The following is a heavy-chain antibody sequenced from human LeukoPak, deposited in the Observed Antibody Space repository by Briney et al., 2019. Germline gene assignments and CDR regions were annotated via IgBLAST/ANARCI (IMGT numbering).Heavy chain of an antibody. V-gene: IGHV3-15*05. CDR1: GFIFSDAW. Sequence: GGSLRLSCEASGFIFSDAWMNWVRQAPGKGLEWVGRVMTKTDGGTTDYAAPVKGRFTISRDDSANMLYLQMNNLKTEDTAVYFCTLGYTSGWSPFYYISVDIWGQGTTVTVSS. D-gene: IGHD6-19*01. J-gene: IGHJ6*02. CDR3: TLGYTSGWSPFYYISVDI. CDR2: VMTKTDGGTT.